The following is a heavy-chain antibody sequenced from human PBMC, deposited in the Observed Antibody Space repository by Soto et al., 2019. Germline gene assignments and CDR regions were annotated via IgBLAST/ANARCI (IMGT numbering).Heavy chain of an antibody. CDR2: VFSNDEK. CDR3: ARIRIGAAGNYFDY. J-gene: IGHJ4*02. CDR1: GFLLNNGRMG. Sequence: VSGPTLVNPTETLTLTCSVSGFLLNNGRMGVSWIRQPPGKALEWLAHVFSNDEKSYSTSLKSRLTISKDTSKSQVVLTMTNMDPVDTATYYCARIRIGAAGNYFDYWGQGTLVTVSS. V-gene: IGHV2-26*01. D-gene: IGHD6-13*01.